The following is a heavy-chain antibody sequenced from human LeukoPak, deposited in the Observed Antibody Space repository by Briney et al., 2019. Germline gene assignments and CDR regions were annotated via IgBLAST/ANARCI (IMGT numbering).Heavy chain of an antibody. V-gene: IGHV3-48*03. D-gene: IGHD6-19*01. Sequence: GGSLRLSCAASGFTFSSYEMNWVRQAPGKGLEWVSYISSSGSTIYYADSVKGRFTISRDNAKNSLYLQMNSLRAEDTAVYYCVKDRSAHWLANDAFDIWGQGTMVTVSS. CDR3: VKDRSAHWLANDAFDI. J-gene: IGHJ3*02. CDR1: GFTFSSYE. CDR2: ISSSGSTI.